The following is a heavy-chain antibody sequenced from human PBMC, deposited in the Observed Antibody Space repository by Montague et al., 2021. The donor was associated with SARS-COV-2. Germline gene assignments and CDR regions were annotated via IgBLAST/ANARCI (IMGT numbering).Heavy chain of an antibody. CDR1: GDSVAKIRRR. CDR3: TSGREGNYNVMDV. CDR2: PLYRNKWYN. V-gene: IGHV6-1*01. D-gene: IGHD1-1*01. J-gene: IGHJ6*02. Sequence: CAISGDSVAKIRRRSEEHTSELPSLIHFVCSPLYRNKWYNDYAVSVRGRVTINPDTSKNQFSLQLNSVTPEDTAIYYCTSGREGNYNVMDVWGQGTTVTGAS.